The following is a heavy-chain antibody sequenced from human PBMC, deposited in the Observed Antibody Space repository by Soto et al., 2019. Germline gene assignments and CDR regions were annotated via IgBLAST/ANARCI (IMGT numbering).Heavy chain of an antibody. D-gene: IGHD3-3*01. CDR1: GFTFSSYA. V-gene: IGHV3-23*01. Sequence: GGSLRLSCAASGFTFSSYAMSWVRQAPGKGLEWVSAISGSGGSTYYADSVKGRFTISRDNSKNTLYLQMNSLRAEDTAVYYCAKDVGLLRFLEWLAFDYWGQGTLVTVSS. CDR3: AKDVGLLRFLEWLAFDY. CDR2: ISGSGGST. J-gene: IGHJ4*02.